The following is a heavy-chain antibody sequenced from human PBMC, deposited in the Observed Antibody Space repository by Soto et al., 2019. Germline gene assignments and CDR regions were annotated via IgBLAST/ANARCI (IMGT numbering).Heavy chain of an antibody. CDR3: AREEGTVTYDY. Sequence: QVHLVQSGAEVRKPGSSVKVSCKASGGISSTYTISWLRQAPGQGLEWMGRIIAVLGITNYAQSFQGRVTITADKSTSTAYMELSSLRSEDTGVYYCAREEGTVTYDYWGQGTLVTVSS. CDR2: IIAVLGIT. CDR1: GGISSTYT. J-gene: IGHJ4*02. V-gene: IGHV1-69*08. D-gene: IGHD4-17*01.